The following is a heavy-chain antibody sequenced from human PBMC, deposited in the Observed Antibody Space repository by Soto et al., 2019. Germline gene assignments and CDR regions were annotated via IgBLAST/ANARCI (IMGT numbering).Heavy chain of an antibody. V-gene: IGHV1-3*01. CDR2: INAGNGNT. J-gene: IGHJ6*03. Sequence: GASVKVSCKASGYTFTSYAIHWVRQAPGQRLEWMGWINAGNGNTKYSQKFQGRVTITRDTSASTAYMELSSLRSEDTAVYYCARDRMVRGVNYYYYYMDVWGKGTTVTVSS. CDR1: GYTFTSYA. D-gene: IGHD3-10*01. CDR3: ARDRMVRGVNYYYYYMDV.